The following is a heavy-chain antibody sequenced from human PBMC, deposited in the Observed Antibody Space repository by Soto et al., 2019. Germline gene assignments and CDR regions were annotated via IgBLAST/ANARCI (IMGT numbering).Heavy chain of an antibody. CDR3: ARGQRFYDWVAP. CDR1: GGTISGYY. V-gene: IGHV4-4*07. Sequence: SGTPSITCTVTGGTISGYYWTWIRQSAGGGLEWIGRIYSSGSTNYNPSLKSRVTISLDTSMNHFSLRLSSVTAADTAVYYFARGQRFYDWVAPWGQGTWGTVS. J-gene: IGHJ5*02. CDR2: IYSSGST. D-gene: IGHD3-3*01.